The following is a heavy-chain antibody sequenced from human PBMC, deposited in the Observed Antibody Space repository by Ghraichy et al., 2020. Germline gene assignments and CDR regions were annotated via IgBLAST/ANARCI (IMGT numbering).Heavy chain of an antibody. CDR1: GGSVSSGSYY. J-gene: IGHJ6*02. V-gene: IGHV4-61*01. CDR2: IYNSGST. CDR3: GRATYYDFSSGKGAYYYYYGMDV. D-gene: IGHD3-3*01. Sequence: SETLSLTCTVSGGSVSSGSYYWSWIRQPPGKGLEWIGYIYNSGSTNYNVSLKSRVTMSVDMSKNQFSLKLSSVTAADTAVYYCGRATYYDFSSGKGAYYYYYGMDVWGQGITVTVSS.